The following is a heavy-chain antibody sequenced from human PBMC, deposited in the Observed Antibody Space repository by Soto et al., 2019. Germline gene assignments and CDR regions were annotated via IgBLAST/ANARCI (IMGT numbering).Heavy chain of an antibody. J-gene: IGHJ4*02. Sequence: EVQLVESGGGLVKPGGSLRLSCAASGFSFSDAWMNWVRQAPGKGLEWVGRIKRKSDGGTTDYAAPVEGRFTISRDDSKNTLYLQMNSLKTEDTAVYYCITVYSDDTGGKWGQGTLVTVSS. D-gene: IGHD3-9*01. CDR2: IKRKSDGGTT. CDR3: ITVYSDDTGGK. CDR1: GFSFSDAW. V-gene: IGHV3-15*07.